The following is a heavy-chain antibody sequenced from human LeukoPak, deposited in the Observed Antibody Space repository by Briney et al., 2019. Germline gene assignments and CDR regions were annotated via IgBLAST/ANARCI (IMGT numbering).Heavy chain of an antibody. J-gene: IGHJ6*04. CDR2: IYYIRRT. D-gene: IGHD3-3*01. CDR3: ARGSHYDFWSGYYVNYYYYYGMDV. Sequence: SETLSLTSTVSGGFISIYYWSCIRQPPGKGLECSGYIYYIRRTNYNPSLKSRVTISVGTCKTQFSLKLSSVTAADTAVYYCARGSHYDFWSGYYVNYYYYYGMDVWGKGTTVGVCS. CDR1: GGFISIYY. V-gene: IGHV4-59*01.